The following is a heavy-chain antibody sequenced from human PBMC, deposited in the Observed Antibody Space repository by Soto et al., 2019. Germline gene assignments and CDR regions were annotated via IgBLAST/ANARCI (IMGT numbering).Heavy chain of an antibody. V-gene: IGHV3-11*01. J-gene: IGHJ3*01. Sequence: QVQLVESGGGLVKPVGSLRLSCAASGFTFSDYYMSWIRQAPGKGLEWVSYISSSGSSIYYADSVKGRFTISRDNAKNSLYLQMNSLRAEDTALYYCASYSSSDAFDFWGQGTMVTVSS. CDR3: ASYSSSDAFDF. CDR2: ISSSGSSI. D-gene: IGHD4-4*01. CDR1: GFTFSDYY.